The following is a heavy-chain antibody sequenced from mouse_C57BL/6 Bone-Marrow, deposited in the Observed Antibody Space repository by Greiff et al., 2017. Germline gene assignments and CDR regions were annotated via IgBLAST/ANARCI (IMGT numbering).Heavy chain of an antibody. CDR3: ARGGITTVVATDFDV. J-gene: IGHJ1*03. V-gene: IGHV1-22*01. Sequence: VQLQQSGPELVKPGASVKMSCKASGYTFTDYNMHWVKQSHGKSLEWIGYINPNNGGTSYNQKFKGKATLTVNKSSSTAYMELRSLTSEDSAVYYCARGGITTVVATDFDVWGTGTTVTVSS. D-gene: IGHD1-1*01. CDR1: GYTFTDYN. CDR2: INPNNGGT.